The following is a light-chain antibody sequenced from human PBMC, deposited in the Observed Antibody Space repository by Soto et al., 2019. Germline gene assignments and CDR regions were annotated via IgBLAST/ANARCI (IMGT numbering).Light chain of an antibody. CDR1: QSAFTSY. V-gene: IGKV3-20*01. CDR2: GAS. CDR3: QHYARSVGT. Sequence: EIVLTQSPGTLSLSPGERATVSCRASQSAFTSYSAWYQQKPGQPPSLLISGASNRATGIPDRFSGSGSGTEFTLTISRLEAEDFAVYYCQHYARSVGTFGQGTRVEIK. J-gene: IGKJ1*01.